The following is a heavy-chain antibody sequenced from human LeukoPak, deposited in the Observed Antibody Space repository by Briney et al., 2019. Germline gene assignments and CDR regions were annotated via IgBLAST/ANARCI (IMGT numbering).Heavy chain of an antibody. D-gene: IGHD6-13*01. J-gene: IGHJ4*02. Sequence: SETLSLTCTVSGGSISSYYWSWIRQPPGKGLEWIGYIYYSGSTNYNPSLKSRVTISVDTSKNLFSLKLSSVTAADTAVYYCARNLADSSSSFDYWGQGTLVTVS. CDR3: ARNLADSSSSFDY. CDR2: IYYSGST. V-gene: IGHV4-59*08. CDR1: GGSISSYY.